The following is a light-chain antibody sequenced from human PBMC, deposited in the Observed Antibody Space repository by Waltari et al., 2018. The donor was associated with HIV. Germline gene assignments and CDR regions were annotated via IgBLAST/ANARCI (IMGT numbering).Light chain of an antibody. CDR3: QQSYNTPTWT. J-gene: IGKJ1*01. Sequence: DIQLTQSPSSLSASVGDRVTITCRASQSISSYLNWYQHKPGKAPKLLIYAASSLQSGVPSRFSGSGSGTDFTLTISSLQPEDFATYYCQQSYNTPTWTFGQGTKVAFK. CDR1: QSISSY. CDR2: AAS. V-gene: IGKV1-39*01.